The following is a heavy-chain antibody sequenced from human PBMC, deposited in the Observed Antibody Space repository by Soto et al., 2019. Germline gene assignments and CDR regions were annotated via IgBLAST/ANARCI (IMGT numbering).Heavy chain of an antibody. Sequence: GGSLRLSCAASGFTFSSYGMHWVRQAPGKGLEWVAVISYDGSNKYYADSVKGRFTISRDNSKNTLYLQMNSLRAEDTAVYYCEKDRGPTAADSQDYWGQGTLVTVSS. CDR3: EKDRGPTAADSQDY. CDR2: ISYDGSNK. J-gene: IGHJ4*02. CDR1: GFTFSSYG. V-gene: IGHV3-30*18. D-gene: IGHD6-13*01.